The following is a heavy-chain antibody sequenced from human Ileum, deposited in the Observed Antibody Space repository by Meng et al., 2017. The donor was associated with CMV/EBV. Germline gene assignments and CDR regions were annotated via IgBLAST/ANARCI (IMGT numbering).Heavy chain of an antibody. J-gene: IGHJ4*02. D-gene: IGHD2-2*01. CDR2: IHTSGTT. V-gene: IGHV4-4*07. CDR3: AREKSSCTSSTCYGVDS. CDR1: DGSISSYY. Sequence: HVQLQESGPGLVKPSATLSRTCPVSDGSISSYYWSWIRQSAGKGLEWIGRIHTSGTTNYNPSLKSRVTLSLDTSKDQFSLKLTSVTAADTAVYYCAREKSSCTSSTCYGVDSWGQGTLVTVSS.